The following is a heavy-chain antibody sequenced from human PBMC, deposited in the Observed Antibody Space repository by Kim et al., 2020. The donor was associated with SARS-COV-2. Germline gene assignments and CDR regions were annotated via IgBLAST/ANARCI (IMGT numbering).Heavy chain of an antibody. D-gene: IGHD2-8*01. Sequence: GGSLRLSCAASGFTFSDYHMSWVRQAPGKGLDWVSYISPGGTDIHYADSVKGRFTISRDNARNSLFLQMNSLTAEDTAVYYCAREMYASGAPIGPWGQGTLVTVSS. CDR1: GFTFSDYH. V-gene: IGHV3-11*01. CDR3: AREMYASGAPIGP. CDR2: ISPGGTDI. J-gene: IGHJ5*02.